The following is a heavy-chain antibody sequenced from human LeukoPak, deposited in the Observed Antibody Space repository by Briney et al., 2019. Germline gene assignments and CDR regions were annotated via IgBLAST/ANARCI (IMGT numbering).Heavy chain of an antibody. D-gene: IGHD2-8*01. CDR1: GFTVSSNY. V-gene: IGHV3-53*01. CDR2: IYSGGST. Sequence: AGGSLRLSCAASGFTVSSNYMSWVRQAPGKGLVWVSVIYSGGSTYYADSVKGRFTISRDNSKNTLYLQMNSLRAEDTAVYYCARGNGPDAFDIWGQGTMVTVSS. J-gene: IGHJ3*02. CDR3: ARGNGPDAFDI.